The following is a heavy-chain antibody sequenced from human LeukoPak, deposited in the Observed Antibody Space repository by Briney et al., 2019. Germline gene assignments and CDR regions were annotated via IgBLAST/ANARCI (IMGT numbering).Heavy chain of an antibody. CDR2: INPNSGGT. CDR1: GGTFTGYY. CDR3: ARGLSTYDYVWGSYRSLDY. J-gene: IGHJ4*02. V-gene: IGHV1-2*02. Sequence: GASVKVSCKASGGTFTGYYMHWVRQAPGQGLEWMGWINPNSGGTNYAQKFQGRVTMTRDTSISTAYMELSRLRSDDTAVYYCARGLSTYDYVWGSYRSLDYWGQGTLVTVSS. D-gene: IGHD3-16*02.